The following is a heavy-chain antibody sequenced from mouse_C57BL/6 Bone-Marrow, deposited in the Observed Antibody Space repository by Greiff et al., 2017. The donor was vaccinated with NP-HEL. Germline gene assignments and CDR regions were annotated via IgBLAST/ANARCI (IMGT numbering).Heavy chain of an antibody. CDR3: ARFITTVVGVYYFDY. V-gene: IGHV1-69*01. Sequence: VQLQQPGAELVMPGASVKLSCKASGYTFTSYWMHWVKQRPGQGLEWIGEIDPSDSYTNYNQKFKGKSTLTVDKSSSTAYMQRSSLTSEDSAVYYCARFITTVVGVYYFDYWGQGTTLTVSS. CDR1: GYTFTSYW. J-gene: IGHJ2*01. D-gene: IGHD1-1*01. CDR2: IDPSDSYT.